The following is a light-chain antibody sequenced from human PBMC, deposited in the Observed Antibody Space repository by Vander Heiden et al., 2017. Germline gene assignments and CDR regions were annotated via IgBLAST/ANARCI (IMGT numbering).Light chain of an antibody. V-gene: IGLV2-14*01. CDR1: NTDGRIYDY. Sequence: HSALPNPASVSGSTGQSITISCTVTNTDGRIYDYVSWYQHHPDKAPQLLLYDVSYRPSGVSDRFSGSKSGNTASLTISGLNIEDEADYFCTSNSGSSGLFGGGAKLTVL. CDR2: DVS. J-gene: IGLJ3*02. CDR3: TSNSGSSGL.